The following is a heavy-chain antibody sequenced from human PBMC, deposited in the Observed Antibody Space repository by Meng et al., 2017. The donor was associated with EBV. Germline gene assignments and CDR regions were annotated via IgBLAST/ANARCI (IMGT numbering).Heavy chain of an antibody. CDR2: LIPMVGAP. J-gene: IGHJ4*02. CDR1: GGTFRSYA. CDR3: ASESGRGFTPDY. D-gene: IGHD3-10*01. V-gene: IGHV1-69*01. Sequence: QVQLLRPGAVVTKAASSGKVACRTSGGTFRSYAVSWVRQAPGQGLEWMGGLIPMVGAPYYAQKFQGRVTIIADESTSTHSMELNSLRSEDTAMYYCASESGRGFTPDYWGQGTLVTVSS.